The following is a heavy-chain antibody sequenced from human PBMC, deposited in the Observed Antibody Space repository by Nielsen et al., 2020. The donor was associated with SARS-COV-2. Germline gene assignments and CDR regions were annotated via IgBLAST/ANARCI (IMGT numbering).Heavy chain of an antibody. CDR1: GISFSSYA. D-gene: IGHD1-26*01. V-gene: IGHV3-23*01. CDR3: AKISGSQRHYFDF. Sequence: GGSLRLSCAASGISFSSYAMTWVRQAPGKGLEWVSSIGTTGDKTFYADSVKGRFTISRDNSKNTLYLQLNSLRAEDTAVFYCAKISGSQRHYFDFWGQGALVTVSS. J-gene: IGHJ4*02. CDR2: IGTTGDKT.